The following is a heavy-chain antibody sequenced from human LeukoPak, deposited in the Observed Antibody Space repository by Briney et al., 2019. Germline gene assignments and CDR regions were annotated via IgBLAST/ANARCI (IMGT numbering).Heavy chain of an antibody. Sequence: SSETLSLTCTVSGGSISSSSYYWGWIRQTPGEGLEWIATIYYSGTTYYNPSLKSRVTISVDTSKNQFSLKLSSVTAADTAVYYCARPSYGSNWYFEDWGQGTPVTVSS. CDR3: ARPSYGSNWYFED. CDR1: GGSISSSSYY. D-gene: IGHD6-13*01. CDR2: IYYSGTT. J-gene: IGHJ4*02. V-gene: IGHV4-39*01.